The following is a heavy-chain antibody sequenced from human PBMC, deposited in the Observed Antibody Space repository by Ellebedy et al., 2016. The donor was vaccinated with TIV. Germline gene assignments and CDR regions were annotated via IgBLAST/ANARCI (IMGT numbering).Heavy chain of an antibody. CDR1: GGSISRSPYY. CDR2: IHSSGVT. J-gene: IGHJ6*02. Sequence: MPSETLSLTCSVSGGSISRSPYYWGWIRQPPGKGLEWIGSIHSSGVTYYNPSLKSRVTVSLDMSKNRFSLDLSSVAAADTAVYYCVTARRDPYYSGMDVWGQGTTVIVSS. CDR3: VTARRDPYYSGMDV. V-gene: IGHV4-39*02.